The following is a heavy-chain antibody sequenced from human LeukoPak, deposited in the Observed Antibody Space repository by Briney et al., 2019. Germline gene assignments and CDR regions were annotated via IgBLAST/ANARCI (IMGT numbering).Heavy chain of an antibody. D-gene: IGHD2-2*01. Sequence: PGRSLRLSCTASGFTFSDYAMSWFRQAPGKGLEWVGFIRSKAYGGTTEYAVSVKGRFTISRDDSKSIAYLQMNSLKTEDTAVYYCTRVRVAPEDIVVVPAALDYWGQGTLVTVSS. CDR3: TRVRVAPEDIVVVPAALDY. J-gene: IGHJ4*02. V-gene: IGHV3-49*03. CDR2: IRSKAYGGTT. CDR1: GFTFSDYA.